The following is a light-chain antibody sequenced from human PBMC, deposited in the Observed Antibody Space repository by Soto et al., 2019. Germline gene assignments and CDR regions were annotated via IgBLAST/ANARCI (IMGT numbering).Light chain of an antibody. CDR2: EVN. J-gene: IGLJ3*02. Sequence: QSVLTQPASVSGSPGQSSTLSCIGTCSDVGSYNYVSWYQQRPGKAPKLMIYEVNNRPSGVSDRFSGSKSANTASLTISGLQSEDEATYYCSSYTTDTIWVFGGGTKVTVL. CDR3: SSYTTDTIWV. CDR1: CSDVGSYNY. V-gene: IGLV2-14*01.